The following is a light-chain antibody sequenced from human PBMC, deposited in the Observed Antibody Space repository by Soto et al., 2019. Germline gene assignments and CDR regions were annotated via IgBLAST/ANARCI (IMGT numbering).Light chain of an antibody. V-gene: IGLV2-14*01. CDR3: GSYTSSNTVV. CDR1: SSDVGGYNH. Sequence: QSVLTQPASVSASPGQSITISCTGPSSDVGGYNHVSWYQQHPGKVPKVMIFDVSNRPSGVSNRFSGSKSGNTASLTISGLQAEDEADYYCGSYTSSNTVVFGGGTKLTVL. CDR2: DVS. J-gene: IGLJ2*01.